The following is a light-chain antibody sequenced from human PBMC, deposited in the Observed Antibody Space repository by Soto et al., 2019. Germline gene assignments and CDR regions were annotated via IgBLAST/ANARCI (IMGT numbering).Light chain of an antibody. V-gene: IGKV3-20*01. CDR1: QSVSSSD. CDR3: QRHGAT. Sequence: EIVLTQSPGTLSLSPGERATLSCRASQSVSSSDLAWYQQKPGQAPRLLIYGASSRATGIPDRFSGSGSGTDFTLTISGLETEDSAAYYCQRHGATFGQGTKVEIK. J-gene: IGKJ1*01. CDR2: GAS.